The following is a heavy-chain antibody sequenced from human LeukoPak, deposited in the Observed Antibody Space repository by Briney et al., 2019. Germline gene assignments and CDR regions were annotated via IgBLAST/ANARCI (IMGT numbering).Heavy chain of an antibody. J-gene: IGHJ3*02. CDR2: IYYSGST. D-gene: IGHD3-22*01. CDR1: GGSISSYY. Sequence: PSETLSLTCTVSGGSISSYYWSWIRQPPGKGLEWIGYIYYSGSTNYNPSLKSRVTISVDTSKNQFSLKLSSVTAADTAVYYCARPYYYDSIDIWGQGTMVTVSS. V-gene: IGHV4-59*08. CDR3: ARPYYYDSIDI.